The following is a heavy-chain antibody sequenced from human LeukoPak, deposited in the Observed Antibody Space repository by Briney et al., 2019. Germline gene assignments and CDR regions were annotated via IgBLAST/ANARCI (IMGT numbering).Heavy chain of an antibody. Sequence: SETLSLTCTVSGGSVSSGSYYWSWIRQPPGKGLEWIGYFYYSGSTNYNPSLKSRVTISVDTSKNQFSLKLSSVTAADTAVYYCARAFPDYYYFDYWGQGTLVTVSS. J-gene: IGHJ4*02. D-gene: IGHD2/OR15-2a*01. V-gene: IGHV4-61*01. CDR3: ARAFPDYYYFDY. CDR2: FYYSGST. CDR1: GGSVSSGSYY.